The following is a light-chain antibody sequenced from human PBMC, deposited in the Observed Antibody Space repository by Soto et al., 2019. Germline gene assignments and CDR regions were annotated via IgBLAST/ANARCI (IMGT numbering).Light chain of an antibody. CDR1: QSVTSY. Sequence: EIVLTQSPATLSLSPGERATLSCRASQSVTSYLAWYQQKPGQAPRLLIYDASNRATGIPARFSGSGSGTDFTLAISSLEPGDFALYYCQQRSNWPLTFGGGTKVDIK. CDR2: DAS. V-gene: IGKV3-11*01. CDR3: QQRSNWPLT. J-gene: IGKJ4*01.